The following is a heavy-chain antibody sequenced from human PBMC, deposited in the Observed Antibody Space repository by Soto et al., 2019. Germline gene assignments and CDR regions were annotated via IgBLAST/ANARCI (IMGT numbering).Heavy chain of an antibody. CDR2: IYYSGST. CDR1: GGSISSGGYY. D-gene: IGHD3-16*01. J-gene: IGHJ6*02. CDR3: ARDAMGYYYYYGMDV. V-gene: IGHV4-31*03. Sequence: PSETLSLTCTVSGGSISSGGYYWSWIRQHPGKGLEWIGYIYYSGSTYYNPSLKSRVTISVDTSKNQFSLKLSSVTAADTAVYYCARDAMGYYYYYGMDVWGQGTTVTVSS.